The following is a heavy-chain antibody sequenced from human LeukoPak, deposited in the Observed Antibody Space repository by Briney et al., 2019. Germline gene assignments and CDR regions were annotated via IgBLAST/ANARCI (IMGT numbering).Heavy chain of an antibody. J-gene: IGHJ6*03. D-gene: IGHD2/OR15-2a*01. V-gene: IGHV3-7*01. CDR2: IKQDGTDH. CDR3: AGCLNCFQYFNYYYVDV. CDR1: TFIFSSYW. Sequence: GGSLRLSCVPTTFIFSSYWMSWVRRIPGKGLEWVANIKQDGTDHYYADSVKGRFTTSRDNAGNSVYLHMTRLRAEDTGIYFCAGCLNCFQYFNYYYVDVWGKGTTVTVS.